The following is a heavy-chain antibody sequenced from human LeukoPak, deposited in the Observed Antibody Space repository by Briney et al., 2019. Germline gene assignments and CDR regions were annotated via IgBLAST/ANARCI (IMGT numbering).Heavy chain of an antibody. CDR2: IWYDGSNK. CDR3: ARRSSSWSIDY. D-gene: IGHD6-13*01. V-gene: IGHV3-33*01. J-gene: IGHJ4*02. CDR1: GFTFSSYG. Sequence: GGSLRLSCAASGFTFSSYGMHWVRQAPGKGLEWVAVIWYDGSNKYYADSVKGRFTISRDNSKNTLYLQMSSLRAEDTAVYYCARRSSSWSIDYWGQGTLVTVSS.